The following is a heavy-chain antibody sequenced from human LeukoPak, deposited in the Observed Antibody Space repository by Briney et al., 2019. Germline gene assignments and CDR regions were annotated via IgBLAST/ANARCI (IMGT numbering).Heavy chain of an antibody. D-gene: IGHD3-22*01. Sequence: GASVKVSCKASGYTFTGYYMHWVRQAPGQGLEWMGWINPNSGGTNYAQKFQGRVTMTRDTSISTAYMELSRLRSDDTAVYYCARDYYDSSGSFVYWGQGTLVTVSS. V-gene: IGHV1-2*02. CDR3: ARDYYDSSGSFVY. CDR1: GYTFTGYY. J-gene: IGHJ4*02. CDR2: INPNSGGT.